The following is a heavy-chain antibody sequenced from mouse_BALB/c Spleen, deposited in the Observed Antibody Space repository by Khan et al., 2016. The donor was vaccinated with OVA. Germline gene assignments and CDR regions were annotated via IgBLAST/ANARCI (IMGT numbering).Heavy chain of an antibody. J-gene: IGHJ4*01. V-gene: IGHV3-2*02. Sequence: EVQLQESGPGLVKPSQSLSLTCTVTGYSITSDYAWNWIRQFPGNKLEWMGYISYSGNTNYNQALKNRITFTGDTSKNQFFLQLNSVTTEDTATYYCARDGSRYNYAMDYWGQGTSVTVSS. CDR2: ISYSGNT. CDR1: GYSITSDYA. CDR3: ARDGSRYNYAMDY. D-gene: IGHD2-3*01.